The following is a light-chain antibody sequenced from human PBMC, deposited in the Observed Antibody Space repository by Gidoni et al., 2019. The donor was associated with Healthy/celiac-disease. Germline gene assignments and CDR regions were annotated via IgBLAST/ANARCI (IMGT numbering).Light chain of an antibody. J-gene: IGKJ5*01. CDR3: QLSYSTLGIT. V-gene: IGKV1-39*01. CDR2: AAS. Sequence: DIQRTKSPSSLSASVGATVTITCRSIQSISSYLNWYQQKPGKAPTLLIYAASSLQSGVPSRFSGSGSGTDFTLTISSLQPEDFATYYCQLSYSTLGITFGPGTRLEIK. CDR1: QSISSY.